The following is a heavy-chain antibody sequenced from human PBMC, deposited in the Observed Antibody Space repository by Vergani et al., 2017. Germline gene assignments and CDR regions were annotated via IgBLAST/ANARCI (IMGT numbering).Heavy chain of an antibody. CDR3: AKXDPLVDYDFWSAQGAFDI. Sequence: EVQLLESGGGLVQPGGSLRLSCAASGFTFSSYAMSWVRQAPGKGLEWVSAISGSGGSTYYADSVKGRFTISRDNSKNTLYLQMNSLRAEDTAVYYCAKXDPLVDYDFWSAQGAFDIWGQGTMVTVSS. J-gene: IGHJ3*02. CDR2: ISGSGGST. D-gene: IGHD3-3*01. CDR1: GFTFSSYA. V-gene: IGHV3-23*01.